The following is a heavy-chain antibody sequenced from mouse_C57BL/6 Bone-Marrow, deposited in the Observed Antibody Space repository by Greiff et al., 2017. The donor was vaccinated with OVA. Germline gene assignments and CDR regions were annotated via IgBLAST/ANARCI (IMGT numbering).Heavy chain of an antibody. J-gene: IGHJ2*01. D-gene: IGHD1-1*01. CDR2: IHPNSGST. CDR3: ARRITTVVGGFFDY. Sequence: QVQLQQSGAELVKPGASVKLSCKASGYTFTSYWMHWVKQRPGQGLEWIGMIHPNSGSTNYNEKFKSKATLTVDKSSSTAYMQLSSLTSEDSAVYYCARRITTVVGGFFDYWGQGTTLTVSS. V-gene: IGHV1-64*01. CDR1: GYTFTSYW.